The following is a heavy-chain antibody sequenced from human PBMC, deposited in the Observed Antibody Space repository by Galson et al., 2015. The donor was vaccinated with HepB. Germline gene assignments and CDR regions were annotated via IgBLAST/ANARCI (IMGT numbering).Heavy chain of an antibody. Sequence: SLRLSCAASGFTFSSYAMSWVRQAPGKGLEWVSAISGSGGSTYYADSVKGRFTISRDNSKNTLYLQMNSLRAEDTAVYYCAKVRDSSGYPLKGASDYWGQGTLVTVSS. J-gene: IGHJ4*02. D-gene: IGHD3-22*01. CDR1: GFTFSSYA. V-gene: IGHV3-23*01. CDR3: AKVRDSSGYPLKGASDY. CDR2: ISGSGGST.